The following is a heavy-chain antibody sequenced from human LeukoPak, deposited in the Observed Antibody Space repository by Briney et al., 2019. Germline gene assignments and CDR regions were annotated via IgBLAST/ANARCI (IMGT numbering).Heavy chain of an antibody. D-gene: IGHD2-2*02. CDR1: GGSISHYY. CDR3: ARGSYCSRTTCCTSPFDY. CDR2: IYYSGST. V-gene: IGHV4-59*01. Sequence: SETLSLTCTVSGGSISHYYWSWIRQPPGKGLEWIGYIYYSGSTTYNPSLKSRVTISVDTSKNQFSLKLSSVTAADTAVYYCARGSYCSRTTCCTSPFDYWGQGTLVTVSS. J-gene: IGHJ4*02.